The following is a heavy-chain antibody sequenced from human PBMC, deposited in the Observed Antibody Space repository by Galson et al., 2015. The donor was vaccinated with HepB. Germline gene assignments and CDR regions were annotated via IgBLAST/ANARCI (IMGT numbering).Heavy chain of an antibody. Sequence: SLRLSCAASGFTFSNYNMNWVRQAPGKGLEWVPSISRSSHYIYYADSVRGRFSISRDNAKNSLYLQMNSLRTNDTAVYYCARSSWRGGTNTDWGQGTLVTVSS. CDR2: ISRSSHYI. D-gene: IGHD3-10*01. CDR1: GFTFSNYN. V-gene: IGHV3-21*04. J-gene: IGHJ4*02. CDR3: ARSSWRGGTNTD.